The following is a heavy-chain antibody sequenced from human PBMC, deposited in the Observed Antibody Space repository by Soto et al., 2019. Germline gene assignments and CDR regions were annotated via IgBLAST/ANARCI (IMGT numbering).Heavy chain of an antibody. CDR2: IYYSGST. J-gene: IGHJ4*02. CDR1: GGSISSSSYY. Sequence: SETLSLTCTVSGGSISSSSYYWGWIRQPPGKGLEWIGSIYYSGSTYYNPSLKSRVTISVDTSKNQFSLKLSSVTAADTAVYYFASISNYYGSGSPRYYFDYWGQGTLVTVSS. D-gene: IGHD3-10*01. CDR3: ASISNYYGSGSPRYYFDY. V-gene: IGHV4-39*01.